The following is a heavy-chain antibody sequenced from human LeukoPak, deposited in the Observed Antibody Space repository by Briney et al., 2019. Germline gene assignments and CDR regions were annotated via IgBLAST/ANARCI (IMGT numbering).Heavy chain of an antibody. D-gene: IGHD6-6*01. Sequence: GASVKVSCKASGGTFSSYAISWVRQAPGQGLEWMGRIIPILGIANYAQKFQGRVTITADKSTSTAYMELSSLRSEDTAVYYCARVVDSSSGSAAFDYWGQGTLVTVSS. CDR2: IIPILGIA. V-gene: IGHV1-69*04. J-gene: IGHJ4*02. CDR3: ARVVDSSSGSAAFDY. CDR1: GGTFSSYA.